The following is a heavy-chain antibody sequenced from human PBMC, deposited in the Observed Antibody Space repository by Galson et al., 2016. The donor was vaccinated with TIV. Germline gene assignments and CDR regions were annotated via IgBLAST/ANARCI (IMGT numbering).Heavy chain of an antibody. Sequence: LSLTCTVSDYSISSGYYWSWIRQPPGKGLEWIGSIYHTGSTYYNPSLKSRVTISVDTSKNQFTLIVFSVTAADTAVHYCASIFASGRKEYSWGQGTLVTVSS. CDR1: DYSISSGYY. V-gene: IGHV4-38-2*02. D-gene: IGHD3-10*01. CDR2: IYHTGST. J-gene: IGHJ4*02. CDR3: ASIFASGRKEYS.